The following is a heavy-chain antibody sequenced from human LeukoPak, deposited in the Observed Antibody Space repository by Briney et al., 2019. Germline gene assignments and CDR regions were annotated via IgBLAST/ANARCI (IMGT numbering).Heavy chain of an antibody. V-gene: IGHV4-4*07. CDR2: IYTSGST. D-gene: IGHD3-3*01. J-gene: IGHJ6*02. CDR1: GGSISSYY. CDR3: ARDTPYYDFWSGYYPYYYYYYGMDV. Sequence: PSETLSLTCTVSGGSISSYYWSWIRQPAGKGLEWIGRIYTSGSTNYNPSLKSRVTMSVDTSKNQFSLKLSSVTAADTAVYYCARDTPYYDFWSGYYPYYYYYYGMDVWGQGTTVTVSS.